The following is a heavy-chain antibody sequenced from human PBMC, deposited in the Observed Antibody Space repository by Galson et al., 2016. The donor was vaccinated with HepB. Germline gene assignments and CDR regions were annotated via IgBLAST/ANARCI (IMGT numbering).Heavy chain of an antibody. CDR1: GFTFSSDW. D-gene: IGHD6-13*01. V-gene: IGHV3-74*01. CDR2: INSDGSRT. J-gene: IGHJ5*02. Sequence: SLRLSCAASGFTFSSDWMYWVRQAPGKGPVWVSRINSDGSRTNYADSVKGRFTISRDNAKNTLYLQMNSLRAEDTAVYYRARDSAAAGTEWFDPWGQGTLVTVSS. CDR3: ARDSAAAGTEWFDP.